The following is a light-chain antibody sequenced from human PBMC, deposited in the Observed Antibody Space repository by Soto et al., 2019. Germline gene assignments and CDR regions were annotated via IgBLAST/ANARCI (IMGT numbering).Light chain of an antibody. CDR2: GAS. J-gene: IGKJ1*01. V-gene: IGKV3-20*01. CDR3: QQYGSALQT. Sequence: EIELTQSPGTLSLSPGERVTLSCRASQSVRSNFLAWYQQRPGQAPRLLIYGASSRATGIPDRFSGSGSGTDFTLIISRLEPEDCAVYYCQQYGSALQTFGQGTKVDIK. CDR1: QSVRSNF.